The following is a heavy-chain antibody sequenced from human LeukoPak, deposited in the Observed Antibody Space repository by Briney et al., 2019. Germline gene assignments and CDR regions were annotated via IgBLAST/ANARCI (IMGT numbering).Heavy chain of an antibody. CDR2: ISSSGSTI. D-gene: IGHD2-15*01. Sequence: GSLRLSCAASGFTFSSYEMNWVRQAPGKGLEGVSYISSSGSTIYYADSVKGRFTISRDNAKNSLYLQMNSLRAEDTAVYYCARGRGYCSGGSCYRPFDYWGQGTLVTVSS. V-gene: IGHV3-48*03. CDR3: ARGRGYCSGGSCYRPFDY. J-gene: IGHJ4*02. CDR1: GFTFSSYE.